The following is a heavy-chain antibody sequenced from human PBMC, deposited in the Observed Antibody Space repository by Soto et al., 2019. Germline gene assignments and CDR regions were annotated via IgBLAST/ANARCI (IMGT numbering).Heavy chain of an antibody. J-gene: IGHJ6*03. CDR3: ASGGYCSGGSCYPRLDMDV. CDR1: GFTFSSYS. V-gene: IGHV3-21*01. Sequence: EVQLVESGGGLGKPGGSLRLSCAASGFTFSSYSMNWVRQAPGKGLEWVSSISSSSSYIYYADSVKGRFTISRDNAKNSLYLQMNSLRAEDTAVYYCASGGYCSGGSCYPRLDMDVWGKGTTVTVSS. D-gene: IGHD2-15*01. CDR2: ISSSSSYI.